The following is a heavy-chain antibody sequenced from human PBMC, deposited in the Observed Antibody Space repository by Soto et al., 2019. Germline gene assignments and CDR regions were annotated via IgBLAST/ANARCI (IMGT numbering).Heavy chain of an antibody. CDR3: ARRADKRIDP. CDR1: GGSFSGYY. V-gene: IGHV4-34*01. CDR2: INHSGST. D-gene: IGHD2-15*01. Sequence: SETLSLTCAVYGGSFSGYYWSWIRQPPGKGLEWIGEINHSGSTNYNPSLKSRVTISVDTSKNQFSLKLSSVTAADTAVYYCARRADKRIDPWGQGTLVTVSS. J-gene: IGHJ5*02.